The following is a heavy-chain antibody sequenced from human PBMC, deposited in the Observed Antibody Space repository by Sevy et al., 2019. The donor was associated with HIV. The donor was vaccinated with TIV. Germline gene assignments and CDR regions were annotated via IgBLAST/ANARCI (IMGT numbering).Heavy chain of an antibody. CDR2: IYYSGST. Sequence: SETLSLTCTVSGGSISSSSYYWGWIRQPPGKGLEWIGGIYYSGSTYYNPSLKSRVTISVDTSKNQFSLKLSSVTAADTAVYYCASLQGLYYYYYMDVWGKGTTVTVSS. V-gene: IGHV4-39*01. D-gene: IGHD6-25*01. CDR3: ASLQGLYYYYYMDV. J-gene: IGHJ6*03. CDR1: GGSISSSSYY.